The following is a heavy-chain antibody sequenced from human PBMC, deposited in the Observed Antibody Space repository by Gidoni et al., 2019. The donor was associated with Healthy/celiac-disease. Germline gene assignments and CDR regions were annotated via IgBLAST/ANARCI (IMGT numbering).Heavy chain of an antibody. CDR2: IIPIFGTA. J-gene: IGHJ6*02. CDR1: GGTFSSYA. CDR3: ARGGRGYYGSGSYGDYYYGMDV. V-gene: IGHV1-69*01. Sequence: QVQLVQSGAEVKKPGSSVKVSCKASGGTFSSYALSWVRQAPGQGLEWMGGIIPIFGTANYAQKFQGRVTITADESTSTAYMELSSLRSEDTAVYYCARGGRGYYGSGSYGDYYYGMDVWGQGTTVTVSS. D-gene: IGHD3-10*01.